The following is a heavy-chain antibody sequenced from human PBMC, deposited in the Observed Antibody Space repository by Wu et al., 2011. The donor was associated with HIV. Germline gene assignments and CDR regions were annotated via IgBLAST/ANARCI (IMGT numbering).Heavy chain of an antibody. D-gene: IGHD5-24*01. V-gene: IGHV1-2*02. CDR3: ARADGYNEYSQH. CDR1: GYTFTGYY. Sequence: QVQLVQSGAEVKKPGASVKVSCKASGYTFTGYYIHWVRQAPGQGLEWMGWINSNSGDTNYAQKFQGRVTMTRDTSISTAYMELSRLISDDAAVYYCARADGYNEYSQHWGQGTLVTVSS. CDR2: INSNSGDT. J-gene: IGHJ1*01.